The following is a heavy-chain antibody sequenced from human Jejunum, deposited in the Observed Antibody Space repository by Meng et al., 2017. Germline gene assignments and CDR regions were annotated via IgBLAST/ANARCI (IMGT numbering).Heavy chain of an antibody. D-gene: IGHD6-13*01. CDR3: AHRLAYSTNYNVGWFDP. CDR1: GFSLTTSGVG. J-gene: IGHJ5*02. V-gene: IGHV2-5*02. Sequence: HITFEESGPTPVKPTQTLTLTCTFSGFSLTTSGVGVGWIRQPPGKALECLALIYWDDDKRYNPSLRNRLSITKDTSKNQVVLTMTNMDPVDTATYYCAHRLAYSTNYNVGWFDPWGQGTLVTVSS. CDR2: IYWDDDK.